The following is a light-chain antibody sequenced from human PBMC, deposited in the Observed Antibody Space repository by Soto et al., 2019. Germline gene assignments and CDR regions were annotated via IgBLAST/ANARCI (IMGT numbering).Light chain of an antibody. CDR1: QSISRW. J-gene: IGKJ1*01. Sequence: DIQMTQSPSTLSASVGDRVTITCRARQSISRWLAWYQQKPGKAPKLLIYDASILESGVPSRFSGSRSGTAFTLTISSLQPDDFATYYCQQYNSYRTFGQGTKVEIK. V-gene: IGKV1-5*01. CDR3: QQYNSYRT. CDR2: DAS.